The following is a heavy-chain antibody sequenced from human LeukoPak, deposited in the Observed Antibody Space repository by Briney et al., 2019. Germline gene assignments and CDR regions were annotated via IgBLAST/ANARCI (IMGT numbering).Heavy chain of an antibody. CDR3: ARGIAARPPYYYYYYYMDV. D-gene: IGHD6-6*01. CDR2: IIPNFGTA. J-gene: IGHJ6*03. CDR1: GGTFSSYA. V-gene: IGHV1-69*05. Sequence: LRASVKVSCKASGGTFSSYAISWVRQAPGQGLEWMGGIIPNFGTANYAQKFQGRVTITTDESTSTAYMELSSLRSEDTAVYYCARGIAARPPYYYYYYYMDVWGKGTTVTVSS.